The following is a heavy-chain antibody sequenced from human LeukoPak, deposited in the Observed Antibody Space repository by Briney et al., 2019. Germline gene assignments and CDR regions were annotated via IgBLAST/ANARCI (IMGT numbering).Heavy chain of an antibody. V-gene: IGHV1-18*01. CDR2: ISAYNGNT. Sequence: ASVKVSCKASRYTFTSYGISWVRQAPGQGLEWMGWISAYNGNTNYAQKLQGRVTMTTDTSTSTAYMELRSLRSDDTAVYYCARGRYDFWSGYQGDAFDIWGQGTMVTVSS. CDR3: ARGRYDFWSGYQGDAFDI. D-gene: IGHD3-3*01. J-gene: IGHJ3*02. CDR1: RYTFTSYG.